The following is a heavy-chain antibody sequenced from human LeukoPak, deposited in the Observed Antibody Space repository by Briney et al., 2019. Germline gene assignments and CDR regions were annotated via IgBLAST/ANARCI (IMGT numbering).Heavy chain of an antibody. J-gene: IGHJ4*02. CDR2: MNPNSGNT. CDR3: ARGVGATGAIDY. Sequence: ASVKASCKASGYTFTSYDINWVRQATGQGLEWMGWMNPNSGNTGYAQKFQGRVTMTRNTSISTAYMELSSLRSEDTAVYYCARGVGATGAIDYWGQGTLVTVSS. D-gene: IGHD1-26*01. V-gene: IGHV1-8*01. CDR1: GYTFTSYD.